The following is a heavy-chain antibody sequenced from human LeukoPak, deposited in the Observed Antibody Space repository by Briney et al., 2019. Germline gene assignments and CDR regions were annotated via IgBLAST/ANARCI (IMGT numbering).Heavy chain of an antibody. J-gene: IGHJ4*02. CDR2: MNPNSGNA. CDR3: ASGRRRELRFDY. Sequence: GASVKVSCKASGYTFTSYDINWVRQATGQGLEWMGWMNPNSGNAGYAQKFQGRVTMTRNTSISTAYMELSSLRSEDTAVYYCASGRRRELRFDYWGQGTLVTVSS. D-gene: IGHD1-26*01. CDR1: GYTFTSYD. V-gene: IGHV1-8*01.